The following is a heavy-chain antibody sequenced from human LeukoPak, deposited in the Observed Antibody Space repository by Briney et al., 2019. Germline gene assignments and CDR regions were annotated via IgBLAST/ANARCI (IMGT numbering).Heavy chain of an antibody. CDR1: GYSISSGYY. CDR2: IYHSGST. J-gene: IGHJ3*02. CDR3: ARVKSEETDAFDI. Sequence: SETLSLTCTVSGYSISSGYYWGWIRQPPGKGLEWIGSIYHSGSTYYNPSLKGRVTISVDTSKNQFSLKLSSVTAADTAVYYCARVKSEETDAFDIWGQGTMVTVPS. V-gene: IGHV4-38-2*02.